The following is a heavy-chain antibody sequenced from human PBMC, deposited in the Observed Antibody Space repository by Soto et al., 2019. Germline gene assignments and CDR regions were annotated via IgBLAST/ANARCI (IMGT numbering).Heavy chain of an antibody. CDR1: GFIFNTYG. J-gene: IGHJ6*02. Sequence: QVQLVESGGGVVQPGRSLRLSCAASGFIFNTYGMHWVRQAPGKGLEWVAVISYDGSNKYYAGSVKGRLTISRDNSKNTLYLQMNSLRAEDTAVYYCAKGQHCSTTSCYFYFYGMDVLGQGTKVAVSS. V-gene: IGHV3-30*18. CDR2: ISYDGSNK. D-gene: IGHD2-2*01. CDR3: AKGQHCSTTSCYFYFYGMDV.